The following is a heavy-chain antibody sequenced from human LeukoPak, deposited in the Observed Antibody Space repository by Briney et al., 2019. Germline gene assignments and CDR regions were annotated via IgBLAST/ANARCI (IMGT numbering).Heavy chain of an antibody. D-gene: IGHD3-16*01. Sequence: GASLRLSCAASGFTFSIYALSWVRRAPGKGLAWVSAIGGSGGTTYYADSVKGRFTISRDNFENTLYLQMNSLRAEDTAVYYCAKDLINHMDVWGQGTTVTVSS. CDR1: GFTFSIYA. V-gene: IGHV3-23*01. J-gene: IGHJ6*02. CDR3: AKDLINHMDV. CDR2: IGGSGGTT.